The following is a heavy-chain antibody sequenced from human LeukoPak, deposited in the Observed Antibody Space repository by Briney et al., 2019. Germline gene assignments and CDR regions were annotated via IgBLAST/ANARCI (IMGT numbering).Heavy chain of an antibody. J-gene: IGHJ4*02. CDR2: MNPNSGNT. V-gene: IGHV1-8*01. CDR1: GYTFTSYD. Sequence: GASVKVSCKASGYTFTSYDINWVRQATGQGLEWMGWMNPNSGNTGYAQKFQGRLTMTRNTSISTAYMELSSLRSEDTAVYYCARGKQYYDFWSGYYPSDYWGQGTLVTVSS. D-gene: IGHD3-3*01. CDR3: ARGKQYYDFWSGYYPSDY.